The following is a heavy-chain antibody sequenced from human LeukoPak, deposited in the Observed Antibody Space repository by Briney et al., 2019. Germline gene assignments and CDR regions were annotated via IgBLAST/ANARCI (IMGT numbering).Heavy chain of an antibody. CDR3: ARGHSSGWAQFEYFQH. CDR1: GGSVSSGSYY. V-gene: IGHV4-61*01. J-gene: IGHJ1*01. D-gene: IGHD6-19*01. CDR2: IYYSGST. Sequence: PSETLSLTYTVSGGSVSSGSYYWSWIRQPPGKGLEWIGYIYYSGSTNYNPSLKSRVTISVDTSKNQFSLKLSSVTAADTAVYYCARGHSSGWAQFEYFQHWGQGTLVTVSS.